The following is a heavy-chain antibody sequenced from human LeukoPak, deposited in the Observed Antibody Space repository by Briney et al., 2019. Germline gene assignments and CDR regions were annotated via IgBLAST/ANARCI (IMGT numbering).Heavy chain of an antibody. D-gene: IGHD6-19*01. J-gene: IGHJ4*02. CDR2: IYHTGNT. CDR1: GGSITSSNW. CDR3: ATAGQWLASRPHDS. Sequence: SGTLSLTCAVSGGSITSSNWWSRVRQSPGKGLEWIGEIYHTGNTNYNPSLTSRLPISVDKYKNQFSLMLNSVTAADTAVYYCATAGQWLASRPHDSWGQGTLVTVSS. V-gene: IGHV4-4*02.